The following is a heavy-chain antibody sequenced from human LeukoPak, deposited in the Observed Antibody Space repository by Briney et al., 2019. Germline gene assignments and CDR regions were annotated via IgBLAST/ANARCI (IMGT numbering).Heavy chain of an antibody. D-gene: IGHD2-2*01. Sequence: GGSLRLSCAASGFTFSSYAMHWVRQAPGKGLEWVAVISYDGSNKYYADSVKGRFTISRGNSKNTLYLQMNSLRAEDTAVYYCATALPFQLIHWGQGTLVTVSS. CDR1: GFTFSSYA. J-gene: IGHJ4*02. V-gene: IGHV3-30-3*01. CDR3: ATALPFQLIH. CDR2: ISYDGSNK.